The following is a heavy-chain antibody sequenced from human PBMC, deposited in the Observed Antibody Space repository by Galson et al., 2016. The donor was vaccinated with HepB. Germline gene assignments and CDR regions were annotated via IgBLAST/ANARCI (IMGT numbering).Heavy chain of an antibody. CDR1: GGTFSSSYS. Sequence: SVKVSCKASGGTFSSSYSISWVRQAPGQGLGWIGGINPVFGTVNYAQNIQGRVTITADSMELTSLRSEDTAVYYCARDWKGYFDFWGQGSLATVSS. D-gene: IGHD2-15*01. CDR2: INPVFGTV. V-gene: IGHV1-69*06. J-gene: IGHJ4*02. CDR3: ARDWKGYFDF.